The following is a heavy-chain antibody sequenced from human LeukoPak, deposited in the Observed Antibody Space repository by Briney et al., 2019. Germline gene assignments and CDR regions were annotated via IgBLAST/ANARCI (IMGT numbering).Heavy chain of an antibody. D-gene: IGHD6-19*01. V-gene: IGHV3-33*01. J-gene: IGHJ6*03. CDR1: GFTFSSYG. Sequence: GRSLRLSCAASGFTFSSYGMHWVRQAPGKGLEWVAVIWYDGSNKYYADSVKGRFTISRDYSKNTLYLQMNSLRAEDTAVYYCAREYSSGWFYYYYYMDVWGKGTTVTVSS. CDR2: IWYDGSNK. CDR3: AREYSSGWFYYYYYMDV.